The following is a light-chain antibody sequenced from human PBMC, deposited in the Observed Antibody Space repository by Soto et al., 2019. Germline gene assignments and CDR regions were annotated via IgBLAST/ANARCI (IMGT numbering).Light chain of an antibody. J-gene: IGKJ4*01. Sequence: EIMMTQSPATLSVSPGERATLSCRASQSVSSRLAWYQRRPGQGPRLLIYGASTRATGIAARISGSGSGTEFTLTISSLQSEDFSIYYCQPYNNWPLTFGGWTKVDIK. CDR1: QSVSSR. CDR2: GAS. CDR3: QPYNNWPLT. V-gene: IGKV3-15*01.